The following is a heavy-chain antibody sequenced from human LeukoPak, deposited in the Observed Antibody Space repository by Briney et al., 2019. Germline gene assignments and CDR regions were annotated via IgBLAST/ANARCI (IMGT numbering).Heavy chain of an antibody. D-gene: IGHD3-10*01. Sequence: SETLSLTCAVYGGSFSGYYWSWIRQPPGKGLEWIGEINHSGSTNYNPSLKSRVTISVDTSKNQFSLKLSSVTAADTAVYYCARGRWFGESISAHFDYWGQGTLVTVSS. CDR1: GGSFSGYY. CDR3: ARGRWFGESISAHFDY. J-gene: IGHJ4*02. V-gene: IGHV4-34*01. CDR2: INHSGST.